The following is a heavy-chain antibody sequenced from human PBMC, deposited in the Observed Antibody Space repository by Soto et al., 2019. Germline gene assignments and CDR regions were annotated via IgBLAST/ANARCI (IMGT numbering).Heavy chain of an antibody. Sequence: GASVKVSCKASGGTFSSYAISCVRQAPGQGLEWMGGIIPIFGTANYAQKFQGRVTITADESTSTAYMELSSLRSEDTAVYYCARDERVRDSSGLDYWGQGTLVTAPQ. CDR1: GGTFSSYA. CDR2: IIPIFGTA. D-gene: IGHD3-22*01. J-gene: IGHJ4*02. V-gene: IGHV1-69*13. CDR3: ARDERVRDSSGLDY.